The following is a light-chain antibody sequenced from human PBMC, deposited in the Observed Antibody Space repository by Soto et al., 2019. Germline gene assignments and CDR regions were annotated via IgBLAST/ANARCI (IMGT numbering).Light chain of an antibody. CDR2: GAS. J-gene: IGKJ1*01. CDR1: QSVSRY. V-gene: IGKV3-15*01. Sequence: EIVLAQSPATLSLSPGERARLSCRASQSVSRYLAWYQQKPGQAPRLLIFGASARATGVPARFSGSGSGTLFTLTISSLQSEDFGVYYCQQYNKWPWTFGQGTKVDI. CDR3: QQYNKWPWT.